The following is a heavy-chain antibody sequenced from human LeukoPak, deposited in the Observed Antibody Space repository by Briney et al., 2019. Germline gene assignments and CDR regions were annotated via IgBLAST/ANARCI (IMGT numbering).Heavy chain of an antibody. CDR1: GFTFSSYA. Sequence: PGGSLRLSCEASGFTFSSYAMHWVRQAPGKGLEWVAVISYDGSNKYYADSVKGRFTISRDKSKKTLYLQMNSLRAEDTAVYYCARDSGKLGYCSGGICLQDYWGQGTLVTVSS. CDR2: ISYDGSNK. D-gene: IGHD2-15*01. CDR3: ARDSGKLGYCSGGICLQDY. V-gene: IGHV3-30-3*01. J-gene: IGHJ4*02.